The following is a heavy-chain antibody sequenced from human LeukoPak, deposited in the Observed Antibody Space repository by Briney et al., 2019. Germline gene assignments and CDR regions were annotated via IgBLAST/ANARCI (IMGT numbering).Heavy chain of an antibody. CDR3: AREARIVGATDY. Sequence: ASVKVSCKASGYTFTGYYMHWVRQAPGQGLEWMGWISAYNGNTNYAQKLQGRVTMTTDTSTSTAYMELRSLRSDDTAVYYCAREARIVGATDYWGQGTLVTVSS. V-gene: IGHV1-18*04. D-gene: IGHD1-26*01. CDR2: ISAYNGNT. CDR1: GYTFTGYY. J-gene: IGHJ4*02.